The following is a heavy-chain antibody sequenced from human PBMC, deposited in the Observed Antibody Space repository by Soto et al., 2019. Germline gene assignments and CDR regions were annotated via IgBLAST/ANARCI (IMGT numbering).Heavy chain of an antibody. CDR2: ISAYNGNT. D-gene: IGHD1-26*01. CDR3: ERDRGSYALDY. CDR1: GYTFTSYG. V-gene: IGHV1-18*01. Sequence: QVQLVQSGAEVKKPGASVKVSCKASGYTFTSYGIIWVRQAPGQGLEWMGWISAYNGNTHYAQKLQGRVTMTTDTSTSTAYTELRSLRSDDTAVYYCERDRGSYALDYWGQGTLVTVSS. J-gene: IGHJ4*02.